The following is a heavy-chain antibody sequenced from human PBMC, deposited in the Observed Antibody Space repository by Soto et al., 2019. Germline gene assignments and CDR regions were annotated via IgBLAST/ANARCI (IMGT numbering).Heavy chain of an antibody. Sequence: SVKVSCKASGGTFSSYAISWVRQAPGQGLEWMGGIIPIFGTANYAQKFQGRVTITADKTTSTAYMELSSLRSEDTAVYYCARDTIPVQITMVRGVPKNYFDYWGQGTLVTVSS. CDR3: ARDTIPVQITMVRGVPKNYFDY. CDR1: GGTFSSYA. J-gene: IGHJ4*02. CDR2: IIPIFGTA. D-gene: IGHD3-10*01. V-gene: IGHV1-69*06.